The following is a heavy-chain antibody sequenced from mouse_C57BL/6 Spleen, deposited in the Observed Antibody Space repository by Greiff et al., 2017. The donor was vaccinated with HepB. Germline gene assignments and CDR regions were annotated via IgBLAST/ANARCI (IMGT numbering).Heavy chain of an antibody. V-gene: IGHV1-52*01. CDR3: ARGAYYYGSSSYFDY. Sequence: QVHVKQPGAELVRPGSSVKLSCKASGYTFTSYWMHWVKQRPIQGLEWIGNIDPSDSETHYNQKFKDKATLTVDKSSSTAYMQLSSLTSEDSAVYYCARGAYYYGSSSYFDYWGQGTTLTVSS. CDR1: GYTFTSYW. D-gene: IGHD1-1*01. J-gene: IGHJ2*01. CDR2: IDPSDSET.